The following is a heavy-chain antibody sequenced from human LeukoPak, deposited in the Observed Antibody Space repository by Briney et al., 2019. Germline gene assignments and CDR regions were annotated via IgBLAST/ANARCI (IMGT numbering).Heavy chain of an antibody. Sequence: PGGFLRLSCAASGFTFSSYAMHWVRQAPGKGLEWVAVISYDGSNKYYADSVKGRFTISRDNSKNTLYLQMNSLRAEDTAVYYCARSPFVTDIVATTPTYYYYYGMDVWGQGTTVTVSS. CDR1: GFTFSSYA. D-gene: IGHD5-12*01. J-gene: IGHJ6*02. CDR2: ISYDGSNK. V-gene: IGHV3-30*04. CDR3: ARSPFVTDIVATTPTYYYYYGMDV.